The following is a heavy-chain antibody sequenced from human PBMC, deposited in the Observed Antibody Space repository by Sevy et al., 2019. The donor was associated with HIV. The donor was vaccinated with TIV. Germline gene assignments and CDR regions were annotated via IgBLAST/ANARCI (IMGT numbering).Heavy chain of an antibody. Sequence: GGSLRLSCAASGFTFSSYWMSWVRQAPGKGLEWVANIKQDGSEKYYVDSVKGRFTISRDNAKNSLYLQMNSLRAEYTAVYYCARDKFLRLGELSLLYYWGQGTLVTVSS. J-gene: IGHJ4*02. V-gene: IGHV3-7*03. CDR2: IKQDGSEK. CDR1: GFTFSSYW. D-gene: IGHD3-16*02. CDR3: ARDKFLRLGELSLLYY.